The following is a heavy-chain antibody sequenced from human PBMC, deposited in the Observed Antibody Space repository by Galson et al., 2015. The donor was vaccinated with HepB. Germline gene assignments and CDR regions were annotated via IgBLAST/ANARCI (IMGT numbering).Heavy chain of an antibody. CDR2: INPSGGST. J-gene: IGHJ3*02. CDR3: AIIVVVIADAFDI. D-gene: IGHD3-22*01. CDR1: GYTFTSYY. V-gene: IGHV1-46*01. Sequence: SVKVSCKASGYTFTSYYMHWVRQAPGQGLEWMGIINPSGGSTSYAQKFQGRVTMTRDTSTSTVYMELSSLRSEDTAVYYCAIIVVVIADAFDIWGQGTMVTVSS.